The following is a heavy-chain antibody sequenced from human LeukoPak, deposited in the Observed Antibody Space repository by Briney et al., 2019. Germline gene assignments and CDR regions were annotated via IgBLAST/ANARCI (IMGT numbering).Heavy chain of an antibody. CDR3: ARGPPRIVGAMSYFDY. V-gene: IGHV4-39*07. CDR1: GGPISSSSYY. J-gene: IGHJ4*02. D-gene: IGHD1-26*01. CDR2: IYTSGST. Sequence: SETLSLTCTVSGGPISSSSYYWGWIRQPPGKGLEWIGRIYTSGSTNYNPSLKSRVTISVDTSKNQFSLKLSSVTAADTAVYYCARGPPRIVGAMSYFDYWGQGTLVTVSS.